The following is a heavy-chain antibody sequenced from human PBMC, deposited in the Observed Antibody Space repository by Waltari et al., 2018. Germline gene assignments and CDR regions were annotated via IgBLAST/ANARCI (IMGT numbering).Heavy chain of an antibody. CDR2: MNANSGNT. J-gene: IGHJ4*02. D-gene: IGHD5-12*01. V-gene: IGHV1-8*03. CDR1: GYTFTSYD. CDR3: ARGEMATSDFDY. Sequence: QVQLVQSGAAVKKPGASVKVSCKASGYTFTSYDINWVRQGTGQGLEWMGWMNANSGNTGYAQKFQGRVSITRNTSISTAYMELSSLRSEDTAVYYCARGEMATSDFDYWGQGTLVTVSS.